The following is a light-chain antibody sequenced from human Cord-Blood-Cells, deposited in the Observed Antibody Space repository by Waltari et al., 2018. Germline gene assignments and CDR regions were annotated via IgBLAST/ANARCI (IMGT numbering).Light chain of an antibody. V-gene: IGLV2-23*01. CDR1: SSDVGSYNL. CDR3: CSHAGSSTWV. J-gene: IGLJ3*02. Sequence: QSALTQPASVSGSPGQSITISCTGTSSDVGSYNLVSWYQQHPGKAPKLMIYEGSKRPSGVSNRFSGSKSGNTASLTISGLHAEDEADYYCCSHAGSSTWVFGGGTKLTVL. CDR2: EGS.